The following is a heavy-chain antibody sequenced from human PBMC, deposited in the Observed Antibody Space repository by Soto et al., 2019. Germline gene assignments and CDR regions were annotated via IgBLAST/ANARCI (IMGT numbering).Heavy chain of an antibody. CDR1: GYTFTSYG. D-gene: IGHD1-7*01. J-gene: IGHJ6*02. Sequence: QVQLVQSGAEVKKPGASVKVSCKASGYTFTSYGISWVRQAPGQGLEWMGWISAYNGNTNYAQKFQGRVTITADNSTSTAYMELSSLRSEDTAVYYCARGNSTYDYYGMDVWGQGTTVTVSS. CDR2: ISAYNGNT. CDR3: ARGNSTYDYYGMDV. V-gene: IGHV1-18*04.